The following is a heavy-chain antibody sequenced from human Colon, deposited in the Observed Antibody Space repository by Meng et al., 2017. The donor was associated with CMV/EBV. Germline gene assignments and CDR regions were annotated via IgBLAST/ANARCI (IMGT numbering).Heavy chain of an antibody. D-gene: IGHD4-23*01. CDR1: GFTFSSYW. CDR2: FSGSGSST. CDR3: AKSDLATVLTPSPGALDI. V-gene: IGHV3-23*01. Sequence: GESLKISCAASGFTFSSYWMSWVRQAPGKGLEWVSAFSGSGSSTFYADSVKGRFTISRDNSKNTVYLQMNSLRAEDTAVYYCAKSDLATVLTPSPGALDIWGQGTMVTVSS. J-gene: IGHJ3*02.